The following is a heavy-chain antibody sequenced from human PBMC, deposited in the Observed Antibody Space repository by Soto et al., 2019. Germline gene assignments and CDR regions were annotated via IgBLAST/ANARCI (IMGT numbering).Heavy chain of an antibody. Sequence: GASVKVSCKASGGTFSSYAISWVRQAPGQGLEWMGGIIPIFGTANYAQKFQGRVTITADKSTSTAYMELSSLRSEDTAVYYCARGDIVVVPAAPGPRYYYYGMDVWGQGTTVTVSS. V-gene: IGHV1-69*06. D-gene: IGHD2-2*01. CDR1: GGTFSSYA. CDR3: ARGDIVVVPAAPGPRYYYYGMDV. J-gene: IGHJ6*02. CDR2: IIPIFGTA.